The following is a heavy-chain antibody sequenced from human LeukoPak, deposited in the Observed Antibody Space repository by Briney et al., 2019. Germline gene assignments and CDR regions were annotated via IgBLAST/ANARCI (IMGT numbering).Heavy chain of an antibody. CDR2: ISGSGGST. CDR1: GFTFSSYG. V-gene: IGHV3-23*01. Sequence: AGGSLRLSCAASGFTFSSYGMSWVRQAPGKGLEWVSAISGSGGSTYYADSVKGRFTISRDNSKNTLYLQMNSLRAEDTAVYYCAKLLRYFDRSEGLNYFDYWGQGTLVTVSS. CDR3: AKLLRYFDRSEGLNYFDY. J-gene: IGHJ4*02. D-gene: IGHD3-9*01.